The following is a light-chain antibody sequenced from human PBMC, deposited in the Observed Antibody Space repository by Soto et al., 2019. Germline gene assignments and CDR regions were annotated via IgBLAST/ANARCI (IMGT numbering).Light chain of an antibody. CDR2: KAS. V-gene: IGKV1-5*03. Sequence: DIQMTQSPSSLPASLGDRATITCRASQSINSWFAWYQQXPGKAPQLLIYKASSLESGVPSRFSGSGSGTEFTLTISSLQSDDVATYYCQQYNTYVTFGGGTKVDIK. J-gene: IGKJ4*01. CDR3: QQYNTYVT. CDR1: QSINSW.